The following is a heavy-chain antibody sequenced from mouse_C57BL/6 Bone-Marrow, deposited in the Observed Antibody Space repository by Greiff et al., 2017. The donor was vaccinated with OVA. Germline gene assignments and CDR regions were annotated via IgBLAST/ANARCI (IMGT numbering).Heavy chain of an antibody. D-gene: IGHD1-1*01. CDR2: LWSGGST. CDR1: GFSLTSYG. Sequence: VQLQQSGPGLVQPSQSLSITCTVSGFSLTSYGVHWVRQSPGQGLEWLGVLWSGGSTDYNAAFISRLSISKDNSKSQVFFKMNRLQADDTAIYYCARTLYGSSLFYAMDYWGQGTSVTVSS. J-gene: IGHJ4*01. CDR3: ARTLYGSSLFYAMDY. V-gene: IGHV2-2*01.